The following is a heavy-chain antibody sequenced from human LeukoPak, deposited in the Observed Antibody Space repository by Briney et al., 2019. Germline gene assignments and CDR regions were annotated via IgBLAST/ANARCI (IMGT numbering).Heavy chain of an antibody. CDR2: INHSGST. Sequence: SETLSLTCAVYGGSFSGYYWSWIRQPPGKGLEWIGEINHSGSTNYNPSLRSRVTISVDTSKNQFSLKLSSVTAADTAVYYCARGRDYYGSGSYYIRPDAFDIWGQGTMVTVSS. CDR3: ARGRDYYGSGSYYIRPDAFDI. J-gene: IGHJ3*02. D-gene: IGHD3-10*01. CDR1: GGSFSGYY. V-gene: IGHV4-34*01.